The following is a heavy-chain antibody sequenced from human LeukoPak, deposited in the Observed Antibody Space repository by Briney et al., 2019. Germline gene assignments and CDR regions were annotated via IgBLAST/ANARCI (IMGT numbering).Heavy chain of an antibody. Sequence: SETLSLTCAVSGVSISSYYWSWIRQPPGKGLEWIGYIYYSGSTNYNPSLKSRVTISVDTSKNQFSLKLSSVTAADTAVYYCASPPGGGSGYWGQGTLVTVSS. D-gene: IGHD2-15*01. CDR2: IYYSGST. CDR1: GVSISSYY. J-gene: IGHJ4*02. V-gene: IGHV4-59*08. CDR3: ASPPGGGSGY.